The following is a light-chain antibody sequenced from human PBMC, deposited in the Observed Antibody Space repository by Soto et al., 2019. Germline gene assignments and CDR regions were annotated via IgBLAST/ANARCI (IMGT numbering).Light chain of an antibody. CDR3: SSFTPSSPRV. CDR2: DVS. CDR1: SGDVGAYNY. J-gene: IGLJ1*01. V-gene: IGLV2-14*03. Sequence: QSALTQPASVSGSPGQSITISCTGTSGDVGAYNYVSWYQLHPGKAPKLMIYDVSNRPSGVSNGFSGSKSGNTASLTISGLQVEDEADYICSSFTPSSPRVSGTGTKLPVL.